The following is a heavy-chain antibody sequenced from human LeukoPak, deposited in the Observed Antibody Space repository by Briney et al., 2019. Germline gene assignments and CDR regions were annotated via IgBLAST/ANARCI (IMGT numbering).Heavy chain of an antibody. CDR3: AKDGDHYDYVWGSYPTTDY. Sequence: GGSLRLSCAASGFTFSSYGMHWVRQAPGKGLEWVAFIRYDGSNKYYADSVKGRFTISRDNPKNTLYLQMNSLRAEDTAVYYCAKDGDHYDYVWGSYPTTDYWGQGTLVTVSS. D-gene: IGHD3-16*02. V-gene: IGHV3-30*02. CDR2: IRYDGSNK. CDR1: GFTFSSYG. J-gene: IGHJ4*02.